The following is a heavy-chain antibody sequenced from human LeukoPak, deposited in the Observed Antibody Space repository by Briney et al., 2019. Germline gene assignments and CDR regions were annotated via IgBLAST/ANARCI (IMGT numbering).Heavy chain of an antibody. J-gene: IGHJ6*03. V-gene: IGHV3-7*01. CDR1: GFTFSKHW. Sequence: GGSLRLSCAASGFTFSKHWMSWVRQAPGKGLEWVANIKQDGSEKYYVDSVEGRFTISRDNAKNSLYLQMNSLRAEDTAVYFCAREVPGCSSGSCYHDPRHYYYYYTDVWGKGTTVTISS. D-gene: IGHD2-2*01. CDR3: AREVPGCSSGSCYHDPRHYYYYYTDV. CDR2: IKQDGSEK.